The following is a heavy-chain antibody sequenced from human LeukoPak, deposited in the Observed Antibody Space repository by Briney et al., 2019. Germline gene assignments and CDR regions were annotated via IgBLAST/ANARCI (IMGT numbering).Heavy chain of an antibody. Sequence: QPGRSLRLSCTASGFTFGDYAMSWFRQAPGKGLEWVDFIRSKAYGGTTEYAASVKGRFTISRDDSKSIAYLQMNSLKTEDTAVYYCTRPGRGQQLVFDYWGQGTLVTVSS. D-gene: IGHD6-13*01. CDR1: GFTFGDYA. J-gene: IGHJ4*02. CDR3: TRPGRGQQLVFDY. V-gene: IGHV3-49*03. CDR2: IRSKAYGGTT.